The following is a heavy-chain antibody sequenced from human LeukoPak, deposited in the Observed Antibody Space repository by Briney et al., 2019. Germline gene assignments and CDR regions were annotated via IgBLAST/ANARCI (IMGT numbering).Heavy chain of an antibody. CDR3: ARREVEMRASASGNWLGP. CDR2: ISYSGTT. Sequence: SATLSLTCTVSGGSISSSYWNWVRQPPGKGLEWIGRISYSGTTNYNPSLKSRVTISSDTSKNQFSLKLTSVTAADTAVYYCARREVEMRASASGNWLGPWGQGTLVTVSS. CDR1: GGSISSSY. D-gene: IGHD3-10*01. V-gene: IGHV4-59*08. J-gene: IGHJ5*02.